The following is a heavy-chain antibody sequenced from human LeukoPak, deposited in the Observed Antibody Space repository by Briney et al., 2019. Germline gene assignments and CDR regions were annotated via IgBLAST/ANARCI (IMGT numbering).Heavy chain of an antibody. J-gene: IGHJ4*02. CDR1: GGSISSSSYY. V-gene: IGHV4-39*07. Sequence: SETLSLTCTVSGGSISSSSYYWGWIRQPPGKGLEWIGSIYYSGSTNYNPSLKSRVTISVDTSKNQFSLKLSSVTAADTAVYYCAYYDFWSGYSGDWGQGTLVTVSS. D-gene: IGHD3-3*01. CDR2: IYYSGST. CDR3: AYYDFWSGYSGD.